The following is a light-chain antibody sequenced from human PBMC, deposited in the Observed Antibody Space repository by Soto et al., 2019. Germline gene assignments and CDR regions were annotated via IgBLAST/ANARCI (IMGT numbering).Light chain of an antibody. J-gene: IGKJ1*01. V-gene: IGKV3-15*01. CDR3: QQYNNWPET. CDR1: QSVSSN. CDR2: GAS. Sequence: EIVMTQSPATLSVSPGERATLSCRASQSVSSNLAWYQQKPGQAPRLLIYGASTRATGIPARFSGSGSGTEFTLTISSLQSEDLAVYYCQQYNNWPETFGQGTKVDI.